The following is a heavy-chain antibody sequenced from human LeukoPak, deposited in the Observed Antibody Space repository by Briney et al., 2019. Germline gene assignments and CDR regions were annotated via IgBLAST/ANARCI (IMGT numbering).Heavy chain of an antibody. Sequence: ASVKVSCKASGYTFTGYYMHWVRQAPGQGLEWMVWINPNSGGTNYAQKFQGRVTMTRDTSISAAYMELRSLRYDDTAVNYCASNKAGGSGSYSAYLYWGQGTLVTVSS. CDR2: INPNSGGT. CDR1: GYTFTGYY. J-gene: IGHJ4*02. V-gene: IGHV1-2*02. D-gene: IGHD3-10*01. CDR3: ASNKAGGSGSYSAYLY.